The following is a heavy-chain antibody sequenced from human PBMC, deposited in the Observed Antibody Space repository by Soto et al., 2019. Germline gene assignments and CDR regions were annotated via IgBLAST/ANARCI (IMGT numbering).Heavy chain of an antibody. CDR3: ARTESSSWSFFYYGMDV. D-gene: IGHD6-13*01. Sequence: WVRQTPGKGLEWIGCVYYSDGTNYNPSLKSRATMSMDKSNNQFSLRLRSVTAADTAVYYCARTESSSWSFFYYGMDVWGQGTTVTVSS. CDR2: VYYSDGT. J-gene: IGHJ6*02. V-gene: IGHV4-59*01.